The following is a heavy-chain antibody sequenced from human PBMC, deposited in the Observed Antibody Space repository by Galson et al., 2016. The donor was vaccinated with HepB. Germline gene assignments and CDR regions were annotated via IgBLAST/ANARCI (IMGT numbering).Heavy chain of an antibody. CDR2: INRLFGKT. J-gene: IGHJ6*02. CDR3: ARDKLGYTSGCALLLQRTYHAGMDV. Sequence: SVKVSCKASGDTFNNYGISWVRQAPGQGLEWMGGINRLFGKTNYAQSFQGRVTITADKSKTLVYMEVNSLTSEDSAVYYCARDKLGYTSGCALLLQRTYHAGMDVWGQGTTVTVS. V-gene: IGHV1-69*06. D-gene: IGHD6-19*01. CDR1: GDTFNNYG.